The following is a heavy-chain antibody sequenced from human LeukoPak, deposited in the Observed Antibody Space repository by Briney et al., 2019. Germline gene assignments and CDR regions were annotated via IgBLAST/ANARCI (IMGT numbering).Heavy chain of an antibody. Sequence: PGGSLRLSCAASGFTFSSYAMHWVRQAPGKGLEWVAVISYDGSNKYYADSVKGRSTISRDNSKNTLYLQMNSLRAEDTAVYYCARDFGTDWGQGTLVTVSS. V-gene: IGHV3-30-3*01. D-gene: IGHD3-10*01. J-gene: IGHJ4*02. CDR2: ISYDGSNK. CDR3: ARDFGTD. CDR1: GFTFSSYA.